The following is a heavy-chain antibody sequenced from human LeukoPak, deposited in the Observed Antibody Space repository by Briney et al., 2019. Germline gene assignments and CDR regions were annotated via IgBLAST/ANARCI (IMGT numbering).Heavy chain of an antibody. D-gene: IGHD5-18*01. CDR2: IYYSGST. CDR1: GGSIISYS. Sequence: PSETLSLTCTVSGGSIISYSWSWIRQPPGKGLEWIGYIYYSGSTNCNPSLKSRVTISVDTSKNQFSLKLTSVTAADTAVYYCARRGYSYADAFDIWGHGTMVTVSS. J-gene: IGHJ3*02. CDR3: ARRGYSYADAFDI. V-gene: IGHV4-59*01.